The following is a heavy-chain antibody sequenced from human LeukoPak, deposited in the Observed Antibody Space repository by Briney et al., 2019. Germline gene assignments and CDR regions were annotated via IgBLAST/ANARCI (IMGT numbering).Heavy chain of an antibody. CDR1: GFTFRSFG. Sequence: PGGSLRLSCLASGFTFRSFGIHWVRQAPGTGLEWVALISYDGSNKNYADSVKGRFTISRDNSKNILYLQMNSLRVEDTAVYFCARGYGGNSAAFDIWGQGTMVTVSS. CDR3: ARGYGGNSAAFDI. CDR2: ISYDGSNK. V-gene: IGHV3-30*03. J-gene: IGHJ3*02. D-gene: IGHD4-23*01.